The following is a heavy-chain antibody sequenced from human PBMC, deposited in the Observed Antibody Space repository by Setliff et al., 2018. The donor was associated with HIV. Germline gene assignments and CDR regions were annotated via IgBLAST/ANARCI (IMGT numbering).Heavy chain of an antibody. Sequence: ASVKVSCKASGYTFTSDYIHWVRQAPGQGLEWMGIINPAGNPTSYAQKFQGRLTMTRDTSTNTVYMELSSLRSEDTAVYYCARYKADSSGYYYSYYYYYMDVWGKGTTVTVSS. D-gene: IGHD3-22*01. J-gene: IGHJ6*03. CDR2: INPAGNPT. CDR1: GYTFTSDY. CDR3: ARYKADSSGYYYSYYYYYMDV. V-gene: IGHV1-46*01.